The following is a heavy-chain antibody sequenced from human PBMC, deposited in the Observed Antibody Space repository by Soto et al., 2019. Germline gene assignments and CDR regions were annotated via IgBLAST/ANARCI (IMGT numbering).Heavy chain of an antibody. D-gene: IGHD1-1*01. J-gene: IGHJ6*03. CDR1: GGSISSYY. CDR2: IYYSGST. Sequence: SETLSLTCTVSGGSISSYYWSWIRQPPGGGLEWIGYIYYSGSTNYNPSLKSRVTISVDKSKNQSYLRLSSVTAADTAVYYCARGAVWYIEFYYFYMDVWGKGTTVTVSS. V-gene: IGHV4-59*08. CDR3: ARGAVWYIEFYYFYMDV.